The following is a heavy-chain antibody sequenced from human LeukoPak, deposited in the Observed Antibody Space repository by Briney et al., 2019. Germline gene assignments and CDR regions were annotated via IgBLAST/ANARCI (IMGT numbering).Heavy chain of an antibody. CDR2: IYKIGTT. CDR1: GDSVTGYY. D-gene: IGHD3-10*01. CDR3: ARVRTGSQCDS. Sequence: SETLSLTCTVFGDSVTGYYLNWVRQPPGKGLEWIGHIYKIGTTNYNPSLKSRLTISLDTSKNQFSLKLTSLTAADTAVHYCARVRTGSQCDSWGRGTLVIVSS. V-gene: IGHV4-59*02. J-gene: IGHJ5*01.